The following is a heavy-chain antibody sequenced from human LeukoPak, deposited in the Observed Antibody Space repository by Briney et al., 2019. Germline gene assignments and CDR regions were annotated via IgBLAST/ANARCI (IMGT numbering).Heavy chain of an antibody. CDR3: ANEIRPNDY. D-gene: IGHD4-17*01. V-gene: IGHV3-23*01. CDR1: GFTFSNYA. Sequence: GGSLRLSCAASGFTFSNYAMTWVRQAPGKGLEWLSAISISGDDTYYADSVKGRFTISRDNSKNTLYLQMNSLSADDTAMYYCANEIRPNDYWGQGTLVTVSS. CDR2: ISISGDDT. J-gene: IGHJ4*02.